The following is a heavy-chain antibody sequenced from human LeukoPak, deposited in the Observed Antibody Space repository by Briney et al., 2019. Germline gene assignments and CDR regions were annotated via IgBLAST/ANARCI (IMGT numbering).Heavy chain of an antibody. J-gene: IGHJ5*02. Sequence: SETLSLTCTVSGGSIGTSHYYWGWLRQPPGKGLEWIGSVYFSGATYYNPSLKSRVTISVDTSKNQFSLKLSSVTAADTAVYYCARDPAQKYSSSWYAHWFDPWGQGTLVTVSS. CDR3: ARDPAQKYSSSWYAHWFDP. CDR2: VYFSGAT. D-gene: IGHD6-13*01. V-gene: IGHV4-39*07. CDR1: GGSIGTSHYY.